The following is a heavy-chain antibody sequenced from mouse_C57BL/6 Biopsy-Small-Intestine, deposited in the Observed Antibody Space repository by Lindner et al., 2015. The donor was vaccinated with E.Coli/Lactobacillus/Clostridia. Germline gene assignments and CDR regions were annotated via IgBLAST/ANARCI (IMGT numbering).Heavy chain of an antibody. CDR3: VRDRDYFAY. CDR1: GFTFNAYV. J-gene: IGHJ3*01. CDR2: IRSKSSNYAT. Sequence: VQLQESGGGLVQPKGSLKLSCAASGFTFNAYVMHWVRQAPGKGLEWVARIRSKSSNYATSYADSVKDRFTISRDDSQSMLYLQMNNLKTEDTAMYYCVRDRDYFAYWGQGTLVTVSA. V-gene: IGHV10-3*01. D-gene: IGHD2-4*01.